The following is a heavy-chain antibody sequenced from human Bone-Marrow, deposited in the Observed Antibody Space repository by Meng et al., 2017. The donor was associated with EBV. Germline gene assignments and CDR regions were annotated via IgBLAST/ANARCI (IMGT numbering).Heavy chain of an antibody. CDR2: IIPIFGTA. D-gene: IGHD3-16*02. Sequence: QVQLVQSGAEVKKPXXXXXVXCKXSGGTFSSYAISWVRQAPGQGLEWMGGIIPIFGTANYAQKFQGRVTITADESTSTAYMELSSLRSEDTAVYYCARGRETYYDYIWGSYRSYYFDYWGQGTLVTVSS. V-gene: IGHV1-69*01. CDR3: ARGRETYYDYIWGSYRSYYFDY. J-gene: IGHJ4*02. CDR1: GGTFSSYA.